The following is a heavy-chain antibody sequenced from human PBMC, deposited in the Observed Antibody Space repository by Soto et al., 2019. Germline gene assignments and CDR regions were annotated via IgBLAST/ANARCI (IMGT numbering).Heavy chain of an antibody. D-gene: IGHD2-21*01. CDR3: TRGGDPYKTGH. CDR1: GGYVNIGSYY. V-gene: IGHV4-61*01. Sequence: SVTISLTSTVPGGYVNIGSYYGSLIRQPPGKGLEWIGFIHYSGSTNYNPSLKGRVTMSVDTSKNQFSLKLTSVNTADTAIYYCTRGGDPYKTGHWGQGTLVTVSS. J-gene: IGHJ4*02. CDR2: IHYSGST.